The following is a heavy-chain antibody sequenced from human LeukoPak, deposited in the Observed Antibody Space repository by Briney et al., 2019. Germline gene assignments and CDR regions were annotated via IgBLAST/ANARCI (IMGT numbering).Heavy chain of an antibody. CDR1: GFTFSSYA. CDR2: ISGSGGST. J-gene: IGHJ3*02. CDR3: AKVIWFGELSLDAFDI. D-gene: IGHD3-10*01. Sequence: PGGSLRLSCAASGFTFSSYAMSWVRQAPGKGLEWVSAISGSGGSTYYADSVKGRFTISRDNSKNTLYLQMNSLRAEDTAVYYCAKVIWFGELSLDAFDIWGQGTMVTVSS. V-gene: IGHV3-23*01.